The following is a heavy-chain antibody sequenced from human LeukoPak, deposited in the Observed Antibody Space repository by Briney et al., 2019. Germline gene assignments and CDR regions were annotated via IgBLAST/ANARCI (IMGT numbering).Heavy chain of an antibody. CDR3: ARGLAEEWELLTGKTYYYYGMDV. CDR1: GYTFTSYG. J-gene: IGHJ6*02. Sequence: ASVKLSCKASGYTFTSYGINWGRQAPGQGQEWMGWMNPNSGNTGYAQKFQGRVTMTRNTSISTAYMDLSSLRSEDTAVYYCARGLAEEWELLTGKTYYYYGMDVWGQGTTVTVSS. D-gene: IGHD1-26*01. CDR2: MNPNSGNT. V-gene: IGHV1-8*02.